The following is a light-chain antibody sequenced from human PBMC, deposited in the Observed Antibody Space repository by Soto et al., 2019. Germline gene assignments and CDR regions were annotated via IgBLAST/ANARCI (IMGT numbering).Light chain of an antibody. J-gene: IGKJ4*01. V-gene: IGKV3-15*01. Sequence: EIVMTQSPATLSASQGERATLSCRASQSVDSNLAWYQQKPGQAPKLLIYGASTRANGIPARFCGSGSGTEFTLTISSLQYEDFAVYYCQQYNNWPPLTFGGGTKVEIK. CDR2: GAS. CDR3: QQYNNWPPLT. CDR1: QSVDSN.